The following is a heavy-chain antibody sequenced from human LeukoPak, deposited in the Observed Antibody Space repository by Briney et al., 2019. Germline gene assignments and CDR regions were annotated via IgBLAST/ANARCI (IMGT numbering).Heavy chain of an antibody. CDR1: GYTFTSYG. D-gene: IGHD3-10*01. CDR2: ISAYNGNT. J-gene: IGHJ4*02. CDR3: ARAGQYYYGSGSYRPVDY. Sequence: GASVKVSSKASGYTFTSYGISWVRQAPGQGLEWMGWISAYNGNTNYAQKLQGRVTMTTDTSTSTAYMELRSLRSDDTAVYYCARAGQYYYGSGSYRPVDYWGQGTLVTVSS. V-gene: IGHV1-18*01.